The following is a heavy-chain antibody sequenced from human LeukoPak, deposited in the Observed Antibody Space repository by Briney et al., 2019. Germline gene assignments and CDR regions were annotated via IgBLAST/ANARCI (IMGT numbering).Heavy chain of an antibody. J-gene: IGHJ5*02. V-gene: IGHV4-34*01. CDR3: SRNLFDWLPSGFHP. CDR2: INHSGIT. CDR1: GGSFSGYY. Sequence: PSETLSLTCAVYGGSFSGYYWSWIRQSPGKGLEWIGEINHSGITNYNPCLKSRATISVDTSKNQFSLKLTSVTAADTAGYFCSRNLFDWLPSGFHPWGQGALVTVSS. D-gene: IGHD3-9*01.